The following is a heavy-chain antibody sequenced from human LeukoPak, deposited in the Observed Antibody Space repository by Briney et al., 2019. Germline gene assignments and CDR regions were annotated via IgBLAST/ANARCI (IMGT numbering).Heavy chain of an antibody. V-gene: IGHV3-48*03. Sequence: GGSLRLSCAASGFTFSSYEMNWVRQAPGKGLEWVSYISSSGSTIYYADSVKGRFTISRDNSKNTLYLQMNSLRAEDTAVYYCARDATGDYAYFDYWGQGTLVTVSS. D-gene: IGHD4-17*01. CDR3: ARDATGDYAYFDY. J-gene: IGHJ4*02. CDR1: GFTFSSYE. CDR2: ISSSGSTI.